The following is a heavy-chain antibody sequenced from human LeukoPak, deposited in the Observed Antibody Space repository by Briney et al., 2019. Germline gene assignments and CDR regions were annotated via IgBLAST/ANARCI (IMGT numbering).Heavy chain of an antibody. Sequence: ASVKVSCKASGYTFTGYYMHWVRQAPGQGLEWMGWINPNSGGTNYAQKFQGRVTMTRDTSISTAYMELSRLRSDDTAVYYCAREIPYYYDSSGYRNDYWGQGTLVTVSS. CDR2: INPNSGGT. V-gene: IGHV1-2*02. D-gene: IGHD3-22*01. J-gene: IGHJ4*02. CDR1: GYTFTGYY. CDR3: AREIPYYYDSSGYRNDY.